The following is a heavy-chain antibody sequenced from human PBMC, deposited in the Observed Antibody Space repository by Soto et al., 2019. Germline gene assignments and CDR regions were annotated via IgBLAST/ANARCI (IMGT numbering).Heavy chain of an antibody. D-gene: IGHD7-27*01. Sequence: QITLKESGPTLVKPTQTLTLTCTFSGFSLSTSGVGVGWIRQPPGKALEWLALIYWDDDKRYSPSLKSRLTITKDTSKNQVVLTMTNMDPVDTATYYCAHILIPTWGSRGAFDYWGQGTLVTVSS. J-gene: IGHJ4*02. CDR1: GFSLSTSGVG. V-gene: IGHV2-5*02. CDR3: AHILIPTWGSRGAFDY. CDR2: IYWDDDK.